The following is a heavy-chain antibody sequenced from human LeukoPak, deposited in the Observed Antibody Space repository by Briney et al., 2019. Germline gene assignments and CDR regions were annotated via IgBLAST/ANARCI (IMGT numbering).Heavy chain of an antibody. CDR1: GFTFSSYS. CDR2: ISSSSSYI. Sequence: GGSLRLSCAASGFTFSSYSMNWVRQAPGKGLEWVSSISSSSSYIYYADSVKGRFTISRDNAKNSLYLQMNSLRAEDTAVYYCAREVIVGAANFDYWGQGTLVTVSS. D-gene: IGHD1-26*01. V-gene: IGHV3-21*01. J-gene: IGHJ4*02. CDR3: AREVIVGAANFDY.